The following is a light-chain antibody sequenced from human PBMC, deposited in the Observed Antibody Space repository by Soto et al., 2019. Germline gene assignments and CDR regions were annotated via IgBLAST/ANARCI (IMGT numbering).Light chain of an antibody. J-gene: IGKJ1*01. CDR3: QQYGRSWT. CDR2: GAS. Sequence: EIVLTQSPDTVSVSPGERVTLSCRASQNIFSNYLAWYQQKPGQAPRLLIYGASTRATGIADRFSGGGSGRDFTLTTGRLEPEDFAVYYCQQYGRSWTFGQGTMVEIK. CDR1: QNIFSNY. V-gene: IGKV3-20*01.